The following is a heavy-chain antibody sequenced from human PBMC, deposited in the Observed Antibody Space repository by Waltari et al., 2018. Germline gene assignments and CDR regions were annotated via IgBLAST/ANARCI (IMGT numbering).Heavy chain of an antibody. Sequence: EVQLVESGGGLVKPGGSLRLSCAASGFSVSSNYMSWVRQAPGKGLEGLSVIYSGGTTHYADSVRGRFTISRHNSNNTLYLQMNSLRPEDTAVYYCAREYYYYYHGMDVWGQGTTVTVS. V-gene: IGHV3-53*04. CDR2: IYSGGTT. CDR3: AREYYYYYHGMDV. CDR1: GFSVSSNY. J-gene: IGHJ6*02.